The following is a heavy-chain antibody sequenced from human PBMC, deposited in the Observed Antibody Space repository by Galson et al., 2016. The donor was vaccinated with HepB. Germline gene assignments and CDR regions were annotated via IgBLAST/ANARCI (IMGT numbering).Heavy chain of an antibody. Sequence: SLRLSCAASGFSFSNYDMTWVRQPPGKGLEGVSAISESGGSAHYADSVKGRFTISRDNSKNKLYLQMTSLRAEDTALYYCAKVVGVTTRGYFDYWGQGTLVSVSS. D-gene: IGHD1-26*01. J-gene: IGHJ4*02. CDR3: AKVVGVTTRGYFDY. V-gene: IGHV3-23*01. CDR2: ISESGGSA. CDR1: GFSFSNYD.